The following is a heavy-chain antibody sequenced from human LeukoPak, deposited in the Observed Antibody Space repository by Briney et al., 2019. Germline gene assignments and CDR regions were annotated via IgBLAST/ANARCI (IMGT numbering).Heavy chain of an antibody. CDR1: GGSFSGYY. D-gene: IGHD5-18*01. V-gene: IGHV4-34*01. Sequence: SETLSLTCAVYGGSFSGYYWSWIRQPPGKGLEWIGEINHSGSTNYNPSLKSRVTISVDTSKNQFSLKLSSVTAADTAVYYCARNRGYSYGYYFDYWGQGTLVTVSS. J-gene: IGHJ4*02. CDR3: ARNRGYSYGYYFDY. CDR2: INHSGST.